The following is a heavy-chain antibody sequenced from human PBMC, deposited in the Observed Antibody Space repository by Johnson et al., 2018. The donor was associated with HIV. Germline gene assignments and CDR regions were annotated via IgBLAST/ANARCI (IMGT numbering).Heavy chain of an antibody. D-gene: IGHD6-13*01. Sequence: QVQLVESGGGLIQPGGSLRLSCAASGFTFSSYAMHWVRQAPGKGLQRFSIILKGRFTISRDNAKNDLDLQMNSLRAEDTAVYYCASLIAAAEDDAFDIWGQGTMVTVSS. CDR2: I. CDR3: ASLIAAAEDDAFDI. CDR1: GFTFSSYA. V-gene: IGHV3-NL1*01. J-gene: IGHJ3*02.